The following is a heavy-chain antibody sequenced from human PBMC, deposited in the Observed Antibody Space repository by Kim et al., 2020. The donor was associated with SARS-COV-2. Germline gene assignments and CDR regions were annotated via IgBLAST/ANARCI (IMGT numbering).Heavy chain of an antibody. CDR3: ARPSGYSSRNGMDV. V-gene: IGHV5-51*01. D-gene: IGHD6-19*01. J-gene: IGHJ6*02. Sequence: SPSFQGQVTISADKSISTAYLQWSSLKASDTAMYYCARPSGYSSRNGMDVWGQGTTVTVSS.